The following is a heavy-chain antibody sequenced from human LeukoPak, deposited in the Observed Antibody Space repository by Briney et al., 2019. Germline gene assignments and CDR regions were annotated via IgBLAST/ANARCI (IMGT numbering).Heavy chain of an antibody. Sequence: SETLSLTCTVSGGSISSYYWSWIRQPPGKGLEWIGYIYYSGSTNYNPSLKSRVTISVDTSKNQFSLKLSSVTAADTAVYYCARVDGDSSGYYYSENHDYWGQETLVTVSS. CDR3: ARVDGDSSGYYYSENHDY. CDR1: GGSISSYY. D-gene: IGHD3-22*01. CDR2: IYYSGST. J-gene: IGHJ4*02. V-gene: IGHV4-59*01.